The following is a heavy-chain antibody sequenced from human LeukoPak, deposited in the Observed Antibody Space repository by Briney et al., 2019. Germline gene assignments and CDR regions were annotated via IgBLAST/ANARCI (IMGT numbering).Heavy chain of an antibody. J-gene: IGHJ3*02. D-gene: IGHD3-10*01. V-gene: IGHV3-23*01. CDR1: GFTFSSYA. CDR2: ISGSGGST. Sequence: GGSLRLSCAASGFTFSSYAMSWVCQAPGKGLEWVSAISGSGGSTYYADSVKGRFTISRDNSKNTLYLQMNSLRAEDTAVYYCAREGWRGSDAFDIWGQGTMVTVSS. CDR3: AREGWRGSDAFDI.